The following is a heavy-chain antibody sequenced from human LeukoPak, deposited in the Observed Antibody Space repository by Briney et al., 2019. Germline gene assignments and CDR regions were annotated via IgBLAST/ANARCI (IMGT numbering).Heavy chain of an antibody. V-gene: IGHV4-59*01. CDR3: ARGRVSSSTWYSTYYYSFYMDV. D-gene: IGHD1-1*01. CDR2: VVHTGST. J-gene: IGHJ6*03. Sequence: AETLSLTCSVSDDSITMYYWTWVRQPPGKGLEWIGYVVHTGSTNFNPSLNGRVCISTDTTNNLFSMRLRSVTAAETAVYFCARGRVSSSTWYSTYYYSFYMDVWGKGTTVTVSS. CDR1: DDSITMYY.